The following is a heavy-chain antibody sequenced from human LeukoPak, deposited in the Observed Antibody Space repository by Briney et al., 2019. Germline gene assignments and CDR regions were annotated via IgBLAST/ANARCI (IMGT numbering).Heavy chain of an antibody. J-gene: IGHJ3*02. CDR2: IYTSGST. V-gene: IGHV4-4*08. CDR1: GGSLINYY. Sequence: SETLSLTCTVSGGSLINYYWSWIRQPPGKGLEWIGRIYTSGSTNYNPSLKSRVTISVDTSKNQFSLKLSSVTAADTAVYYCARGVPNYYDSSGYPRDAFDIWGQGTMVTVSS. D-gene: IGHD3-22*01. CDR3: ARGVPNYYDSSGYPRDAFDI.